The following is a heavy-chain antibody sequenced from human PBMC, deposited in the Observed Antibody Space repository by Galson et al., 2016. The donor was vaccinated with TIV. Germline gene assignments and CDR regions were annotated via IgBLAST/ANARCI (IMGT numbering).Heavy chain of an antibody. CDR2: INPNSGGT. CDR3: ARDDGSTSGSDF. Sequence: SVKASCKASGYTFTGQYMHWVRQAPGQGLEWMGWINPNSGGTNYEQKFQGRVTMTRDTSITTAYMELSRLGSDDTAVYYCARDDGSTSGSDFWGQGTLVSVSS. J-gene: IGHJ4*02. D-gene: IGHD3-22*01. V-gene: IGHV1-2*02. CDR1: GYTFTGQY.